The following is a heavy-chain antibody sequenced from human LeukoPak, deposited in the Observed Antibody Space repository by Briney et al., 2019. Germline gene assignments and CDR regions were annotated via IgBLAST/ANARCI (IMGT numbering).Heavy chain of an antibody. CDR1: GFTFSSYS. D-gene: IGHD2-15*01. J-gene: IGHJ3*02. V-gene: IGHV3-48*01. Sequence: GGSLRLSCAASGFTFSSYSMNWVRQAPGKGLEWVSYISSSSSTIYYADSVKGRFTISRDNAKNSLYLQMNSLRAEDTAVYYCARGPIVVVVAANDAFDIWGQGTMVTVSS. CDR3: ARGPIVVVVAANDAFDI. CDR2: ISSSSSTI.